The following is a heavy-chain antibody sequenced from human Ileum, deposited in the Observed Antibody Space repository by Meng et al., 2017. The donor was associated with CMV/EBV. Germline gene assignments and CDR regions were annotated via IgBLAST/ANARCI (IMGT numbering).Heavy chain of an antibody. V-gene: IGHV3-23*01. CDR2: ISGSCGST. Sequence: GESLKIPCAASGFTFSSYAMSWVRQAPGKGLEWVSAISGSCGSTYYADSVKGRFTISRDNSKNTLYLQMNSLGAEDTAVYYCAKIKGGRSWPYYYCGMDVWGQGTTVTVSS. D-gene: IGHD6-13*01. CDR1: GFTFSSYA. CDR3: AKIKGGRSWPYYYCGMDV. J-gene: IGHJ6*02.